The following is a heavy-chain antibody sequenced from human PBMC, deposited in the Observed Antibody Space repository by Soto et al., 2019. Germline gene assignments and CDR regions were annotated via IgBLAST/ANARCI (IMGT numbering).Heavy chain of an antibody. CDR1: GFTFSTYP. J-gene: IGHJ3*01. D-gene: IGHD1-26*01. CDR2: IHGSGETA. V-gene: IGHV3-23*01. Sequence: EAQLLGSGGGLAQPGGTLRLSCAASGFTFSTYPMAWVRQAPGKGLEWVSTIHGSGETAYYADSVKGRFTISRDNSKNTVYLELDSLRAEDTAIYYCAKRQSGIYYAAFDVWGQGTVVTVSS. CDR3: AKRQSGIYYAAFDV.